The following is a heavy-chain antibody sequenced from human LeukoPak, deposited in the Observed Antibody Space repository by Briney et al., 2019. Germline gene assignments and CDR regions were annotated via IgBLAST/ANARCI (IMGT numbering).Heavy chain of an antibody. Sequence: PSETLSLTCTVPGGSISSYYWSWIRQPPGKGLEWIGYIYYSGSTDYNPSLKSRVTISVDTPKNQFSLKLSSVTAADTAVYYCAREEGDTAMVVDWGQGTLVTVSS. CDR1: GGSISSYY. V-gene: IGHV4-59*01. D-gene: IGHD5-18*01. CDR2: IYYSGST. CDR3: AREEGDTAMVVD. J-gene: IGHJ4*02.